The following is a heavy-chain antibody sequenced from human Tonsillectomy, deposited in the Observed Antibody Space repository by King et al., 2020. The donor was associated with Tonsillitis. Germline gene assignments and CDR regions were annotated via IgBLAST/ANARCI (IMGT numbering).Heavy chain of an antibody. D-gene: IGHD3-10*01. Sequence: VQLVESGGGLIQPGGSLRLSCAASGFTVSGNYMSWVRQAPGKGLEWVSIIYSGGSAYSADSVKGRFTISRDNSKNTLYLQMNSLRAEDTAVYYCCLWFGELPIFDNWGQGTLVIVSS. CDR1: GFTVSGNY. CDR2: IYSGGSA. V-gene: IGHV3-53*01. J-gene: IGHJ4*02. CDR3: CLWFGELPIFDN.